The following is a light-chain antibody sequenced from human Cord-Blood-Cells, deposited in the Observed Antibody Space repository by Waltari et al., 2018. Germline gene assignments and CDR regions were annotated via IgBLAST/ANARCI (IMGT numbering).Light chain of an antibody. CDR2: DAP. Sequence: DIQMTQSPSPLSASGGDRVTITCLASQDISHYLNWYQQKPEKATNLLIYDAPNLENGDPPRLNGSGSGTDFTYTISSLQPEDIATYYCQQYDKLMYTFGQGTKLEIK. J-gene: IGKJ2*01. CDR1: QDISHY. CDR3: QQYDKLMYT. V-gene: IGKV1-33*01.